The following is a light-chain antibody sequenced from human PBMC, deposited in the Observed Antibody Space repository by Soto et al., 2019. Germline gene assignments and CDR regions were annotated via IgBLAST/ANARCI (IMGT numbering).Light chain of an antibody. Sequence: DIQMTQSPSTLSASVGDRVTITCRASQSISSWLAWYQQKPGKAPKLLIYDASSLESGVPSRFSGSGSGTEFTLTISSLQPDDFAPYYCQQYVTFGQGTKLEIK. CDR3: QQYVT. J-gene: IGKJ2*01. CDR1: QSISSW. CDR2: DAS. V-gene: IGKV1-5*01.